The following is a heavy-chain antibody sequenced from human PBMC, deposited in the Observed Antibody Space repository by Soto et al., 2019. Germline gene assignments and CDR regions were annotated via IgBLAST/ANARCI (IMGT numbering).Heavy chain of an antibody. CDR1: GFTFSSYS. Sequence: GGSLRLSCAASGFTFSSYSMNWVRQAPGKGLEWVSYISSSSSTIYYADSVKGRFTISRDNAKNSLYLQMNSLRDEDTAVYYCARDQEEQWLVGSGDYYYGMDVWGQGTTVTVSS. CDR3: ARDQEEQWLVGSGDYYYGMDV. J-gene: IGHJ6*02. D-gene: IGHD6-19*01. V-gene: IGHV3-48*02. CDR2: ISSSSSTI.